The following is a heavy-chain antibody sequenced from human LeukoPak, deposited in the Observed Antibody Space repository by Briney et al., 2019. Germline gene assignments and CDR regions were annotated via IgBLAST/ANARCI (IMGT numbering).Heavy chain of an antibody. CDR2: INHSGST. V-gene: IGHV4-34*01. Sequence: SETLSLTCAVYGGSFSGYYWSWIRQPPGKGLEWIGEINHSGSTNYNPSLKSRVTILVDTSKNQFSLKLSSVTAADTAVYYCARSYGDYVAEYFQHWGQGTLVTVSS. CDR1: GGSFSGYY. D-gene: IGHD4-17*01. J-gene: IGHJ1*01. CDR3: ARSYGDYVAEYFQH.